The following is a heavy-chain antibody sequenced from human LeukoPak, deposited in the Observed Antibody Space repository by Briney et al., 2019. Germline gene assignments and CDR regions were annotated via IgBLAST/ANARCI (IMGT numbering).Heavy chain of an antibody. Sequence: GGSLRLSCAASGFTFSSYSMNWVRQAPGKGLEWVSSISSSSSYIYYADSVKGRFTISRDNAKNSLYLQMNSLRAEDTAVYYCARTLPHYDFWSGYPPIGAFDIWGQETMVTVSS. CDR1: GFTFSSYS. D-gene: IGHD3-3*01. J-gene: IGHJ3*02. V-gene: IGHV3-21*01. CDR2: ISSSSSYI. CDR3: ARTLPHYDFWSGYPPIGAFDI.